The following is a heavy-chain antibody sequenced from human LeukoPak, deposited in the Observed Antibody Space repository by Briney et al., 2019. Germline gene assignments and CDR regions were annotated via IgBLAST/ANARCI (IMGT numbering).Heavy chain of an antibody. Sequence: GGSLRLSCAASGFTFSSYAMSWVRQAPGKGLEWVSAISGISGTTYYADSVKGRFIISRDTFRNTLYLQMNSLRAEDTAVYYCAKDLYVWGSYQFDYWGQGILVTVSS. CDR3: AKDLYVWGSYQFDY. D-gene: IGHD3-16*02. CDR2: ISGISGTT. CDR1: GFTFSSYA. V-gene: IGHV3-23*01. J-gene: IGHJ4*02.